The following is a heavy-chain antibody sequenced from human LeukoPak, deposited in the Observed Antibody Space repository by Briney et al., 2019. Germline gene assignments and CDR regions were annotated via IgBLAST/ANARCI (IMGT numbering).Heavy chain of an antibody. Sequence: GRSLRLSCAASGFTFSSYGMHWVRQAPGKGLEWVAVIWYDGSNKYYADSVKGRFTISRHNSKNTLYLQMNSLRAEDTAVYYCARGPAMVRGVILDYWGQGTLVTVSS. CDR3: ARGPAMVRGVILDY. CDR2: IWYDGSNK. D-gene: IGHD3-10*01. CDR1: GFTFSSYG. V-gene: IGHV3-33*01. J-gene: IGHJ4*02.